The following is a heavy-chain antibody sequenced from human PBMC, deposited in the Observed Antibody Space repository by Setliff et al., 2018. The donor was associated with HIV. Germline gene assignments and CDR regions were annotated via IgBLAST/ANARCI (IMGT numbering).Heavy chain of an antibody. D-gene: IGHD3-22*01. CDR1: GFTFSSYW. V-gene: IGHV3-74*01. CDR3: ARVKSSGYYPFDY. J-gene: IGHJ4*02. CDR2: INNDGSRT. Sequence: GGSLRLSCAASGFTFSSYWMHWVRQAPGKGLVWVSCINNDGSRTFYADSVKGRLTISRDNAKNTLYLQINSLRVEDTAVYYCARVKSSGYYPFDYWGQGTLVTVSS.